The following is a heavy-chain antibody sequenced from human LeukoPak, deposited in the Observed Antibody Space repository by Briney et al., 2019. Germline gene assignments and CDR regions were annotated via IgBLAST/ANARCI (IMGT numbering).Heavy chain of an antibody. D-gene: IGHD3-10*01. CDR3: ARGGGSGSYYNEYFDY. Sequence: GGSLRLSCAASGFTFSSYAMSWVRQAPGKGLEWVSAISGSGGNTYYADSVKGRFTISRDYSKNTLYLQMNSLRAEDTAVYYCARGGGSGSYYNEYFDYWGQGTLVTVSS. CDR1: GFTFSSYA. V-gene: IGHV3-23*01. CDR2: ISGSGGNT. J-gene: IGHJ4*02.